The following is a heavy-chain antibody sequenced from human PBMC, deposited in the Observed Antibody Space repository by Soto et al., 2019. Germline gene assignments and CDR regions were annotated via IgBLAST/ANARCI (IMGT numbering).Heavy chain of an antibody. V-gene: IGHV4-59*01. D-gene: IGHD2-2*01. CDR3: ARGGVPAAGHDFDI. J-gene: IGHJ3*02. CDR2: IYYSGST. CDR1: GGSISSYY. Sequence: SETLSLTCTVSGGSISSYYWSWIRQPPGKGLEWIGYIYYSGSTNYNPSLKSRVTISVDTSKNQFSLKLSSVTAADTAVYYCARGGVPAAGHDFDIWGQGTMVTVSS.